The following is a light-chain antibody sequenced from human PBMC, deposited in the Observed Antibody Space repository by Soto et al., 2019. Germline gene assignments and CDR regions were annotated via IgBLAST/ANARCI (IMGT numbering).Light chain of an antibody. J-gene: IGLJ2*01. CDR1: RSDVGGYNF. V-gene: IGLV2-8*01. Sequence: QSALTQPPSASGSPGLSVTISCTGTRSDVGGYNFVSWYQQYPGKAPKLMIYEVNKRPSGVPDRFSGSKSGNTTSLTVSGLQSEDEADYFCSSYAGSNNLVFGGGTKLTVL. CDR3: SSYAGSNNLV. CDR2: EVN.